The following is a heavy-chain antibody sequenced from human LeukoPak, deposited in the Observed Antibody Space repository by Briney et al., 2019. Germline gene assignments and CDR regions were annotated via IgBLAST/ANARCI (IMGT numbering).Heavy chain of an antibody. J-gene: IGHJ4*02. CDR1: GFTFSSYA. CDR2: ISGSGGST. D-gene: IGHD3-16*01. CDR3: ARALGAPNSDF. V-gene: IGHV3-23*01. Sequence: PGGSLRLSCAASGFTFSSYAMSWVRQAPGKGLEWVSAISGSGGSTYYADSVKGRFTISRDNAKNSLFLQMDSLRVEDTAVYFCARALGAPNSDFWGQGTLVTVSS.